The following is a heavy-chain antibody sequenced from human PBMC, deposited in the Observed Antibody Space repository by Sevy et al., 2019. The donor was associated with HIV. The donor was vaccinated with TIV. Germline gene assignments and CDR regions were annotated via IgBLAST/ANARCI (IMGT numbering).Heavy chain of an antibody. Sequence: GGSLRLSCAASGFTFSDYYMSWIRQAPGKGLEWVSYISSSGSTIYYADSVKGRFTISRDNAKNSLYLQMNSLRAEDTAVYYCARDREDSSSFFTHYQTHYYYMDVWGKGTTVTVSS. D-gene: IGHD6-6*01. CDR2: ISSSGSTI. CDR1: GFTFSDYY. J-gene: IGHJ6*03. V-gene: IGHV3-11*01. CDR3: ARDREDSSSFFTHYQTHYYYMDV.